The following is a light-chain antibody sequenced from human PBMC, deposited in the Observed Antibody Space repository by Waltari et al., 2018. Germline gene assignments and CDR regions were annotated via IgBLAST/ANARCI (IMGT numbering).Light chain of an antibody. V-gene: IGLV6-57*01. Sequence: FMLTQPHSVSESPGKTVTISCTRSSGAIASNYVQWYQQRPGTSPIALIYENNQRPPWVPERFSGSLDSSSSSAALTISGLKTEDEADYYCQSYDSTNHGVFGGGTKLTVL. CDR1: SGAIASNY. CDR3: QSYDSTNHGV. CDR2: ENN. J-gene: IGLJ2*01.